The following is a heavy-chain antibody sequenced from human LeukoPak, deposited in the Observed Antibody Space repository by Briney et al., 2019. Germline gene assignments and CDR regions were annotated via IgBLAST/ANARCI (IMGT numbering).Heavy chain of an antibody. V-gene: IGHV4-39*01. CDR1: GGSISSSSYY. CDR3: ARHAIGANWFDP. CDR2: IYYSGST. J-gene: IGHJ5*02. Sequence: SETLSLTCTVSGGSISSSSYYWGWIRHPPGKGLEWIVSIYYSGSTYYNPSLKSRVTISVDTSKNQFSPKLSSVTAADTAVYYCARHAIGANWFDPWGQGTLVTVSS.